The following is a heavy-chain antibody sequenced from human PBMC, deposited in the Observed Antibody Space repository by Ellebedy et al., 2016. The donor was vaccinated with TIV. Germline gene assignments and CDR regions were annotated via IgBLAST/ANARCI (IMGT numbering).Heavy chain of an antibody. V-gene: IGHV1-18*01. J-gene: IGHJ6*02. CDR1: GYTFTSYG. CDR3: ARSILSTLTSGWYRPMDV. D-gene: IGHD6-19*01. CDR2: ISAYNGNT. Sequence: ASVKVSCXASGYTFTSYGISWVRQAPGQGLEWMGWISAYNGNTNYAQKLQGRVTMTTDTSTSTAYMELRSLRSDDTAVYYCARSILSTLTSGWYRPMDVWGQGTTVTVSS.